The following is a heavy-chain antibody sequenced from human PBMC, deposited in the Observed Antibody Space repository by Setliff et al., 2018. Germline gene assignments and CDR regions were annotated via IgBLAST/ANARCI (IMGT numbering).Heavy chain of an antibody. D-gene: IGHD1-1*01. J-gene: IGHJ3*02. Sequence: ETLSLTCSVSGASISSNYWSWIRQSPGKGLEWFGEINQSGSGDYNPSFKGRVTISVDTSKKQFSLTLTSVTAADTALYYCRQAVVGRDVFDIWGQGTVVT. CDR1: GASISSNY. CDR2: INQSGSG. V-gene: IGHV4-34*01. CDR3: RQAVVGRDVFDI.